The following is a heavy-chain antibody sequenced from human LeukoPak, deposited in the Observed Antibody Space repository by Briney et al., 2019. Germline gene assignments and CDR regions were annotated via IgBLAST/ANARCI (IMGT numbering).Heavy chain of an antibody. CDR2: INQDASEK. D-gene: IGHD2-2*01. Sequence: GGSLRLSRTVSGFTFSSYWMSWVRQAPGEGLEWVANINQDASEKYYVDSVKGRFTISRDNAKNSLYLQVNSLRAEDTAVYYCARGRRVPAAMGNWFDAWGQGTLVTVSS. J-gene: IGHJ5*02. CDR1: GFTFSSYW. V-gene: IGHV3-7*01. CDR3: ARGRRVPAAMGNWFDA.